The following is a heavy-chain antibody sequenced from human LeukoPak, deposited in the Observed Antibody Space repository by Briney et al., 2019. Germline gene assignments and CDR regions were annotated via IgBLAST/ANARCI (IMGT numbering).Heavy chain of an antibody. D-gene: IGHD4-17*01. CDR3: ARHASTVATTNVYFDY. Sequence: PSETLSLTCAVSGGSISSYYWSWIRQPPGKGLEWIGYIYYSGSTNYNPSLKSRVTISVDTSKNQFSLKLSSVTAADTAVYYCARHASTVATTNVYFDYWGQGTLVTVSS. CDR2: IYYSGST. J-gene: IGHJ4*02. CDR1: GGSISSYY. V-gene: IGHV4-59*08.